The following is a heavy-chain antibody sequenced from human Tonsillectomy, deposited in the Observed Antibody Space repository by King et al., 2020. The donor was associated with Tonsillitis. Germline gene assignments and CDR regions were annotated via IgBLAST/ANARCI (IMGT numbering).Heavy chain of an antibody. D-gene: IGHD1-26*01. V-gene: IGHV3-74*01. J-gene: IGHJ4*02. CDR1: GFTFSSYW. Sequence: VQLVESGGGLVQPGGSLRLSCAASGFTFSSYWMHWVRQAPGKGLVWVSRINSDGSSTSYADSMKGRFTISRDNAKNTLYLQMNSLRAEDTAVYYCARLSGSYYGALDYWGQGTLVTVSS. CDR2: INSDGSST. CDR3: ARLSGSYYGALDY.